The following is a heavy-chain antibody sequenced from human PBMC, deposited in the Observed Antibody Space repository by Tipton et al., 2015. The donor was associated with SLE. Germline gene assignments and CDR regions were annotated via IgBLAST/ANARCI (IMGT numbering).Heavy chain of an antibody. CDR1: GGSFSHYY. V-gene: IGHV4-34*01. CDR3: VRGEADVFHI. Sequence: TLSLTCAVYGGSFSHYYWTWIRQSPGKGLEWIGEVTHNGNTNYNPSLKSRVAISLDMSRNQFSLRLKSVTAADTALYYCVRGEADVFHIWGQGTVVSVSS. J-gene: IGHJ3*02. CDR2: VTHNGNT.